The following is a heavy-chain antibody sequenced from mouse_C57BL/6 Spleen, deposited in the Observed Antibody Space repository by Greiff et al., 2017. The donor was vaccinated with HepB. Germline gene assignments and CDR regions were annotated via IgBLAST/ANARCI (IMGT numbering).Heavy chain of an antibody. Sequence: QVQLQQSGPELVKPGASVKISCKASGYAFSSSWMNWVKQRPGKGLEWIGRIYPGDGDTNYNGKFKGKATLTADKSSSTAYMQLSSLTSEDSAVYFCARPTTVVADFDYWGQGTTLTVSS. D-gene: IGHD1-1*01. V-gene: IGHV1-82*01. CDR3: ARPTTVVADFDY. J-gene: IGHJ2*01. CDR2: IYPGDGDT. CDR1: GYAFSSSW.